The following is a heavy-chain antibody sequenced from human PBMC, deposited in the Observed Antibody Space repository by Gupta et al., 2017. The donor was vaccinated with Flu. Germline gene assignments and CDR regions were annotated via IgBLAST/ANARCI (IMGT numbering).Heavy chain of an antibody. Sequence: EVQLVQSGAEVKKPGATVKISYKVSGYTFTDYYMHRVQQAPGKGLEWMGLVDPEDGETIYAEKFQGRVTITADTSTDTAYMELSSLRSEDTAVYYCATAREGSGYSYYYYGMDVWGQGTTVTVSS. CDR2: VDPEDGET. D-gene: IGHD5-18*01. J-gene: IGHJ6*02. CDR3: ATAREGSGYSYYYYGMDV. CDR1: GYTFTDYY. V-gene: IGHV1-69-2*01.